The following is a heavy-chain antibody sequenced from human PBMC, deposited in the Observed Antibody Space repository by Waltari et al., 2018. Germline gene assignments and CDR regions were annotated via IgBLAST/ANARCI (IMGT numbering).Heavy chain of an antibody. Sequence: QVQLQESGPGLVKPSETLSLTCAVYGGSFSGYYWSWIRQPPGKGREWIGEINHSGSTNYNPSLKSRVTISVDTSKNQFSLKLSSVTAADTAVYYCARGANYDYVWGSYRYSLFDYWGQGTLVTVSS. V-gene: IGHV4-34*01. CDR3: ARGANYDYVWGSYRYSLFDY. D-gene: IGHD3-16*02. CDR1: GGSFSGYY. CDR2: INHSGST. J-gene: IGHJ4*02.